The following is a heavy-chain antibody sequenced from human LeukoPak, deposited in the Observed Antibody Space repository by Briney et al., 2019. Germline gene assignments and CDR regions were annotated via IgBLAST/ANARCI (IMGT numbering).Heavy chain of an antibody. Sequence: SETLSLTCTVSGGSISSSSYYWGWIRQPPGKGLEWIGSIYYSGSTYYNPSLKSRVTISVDTSKNQFSLKLSSVTAADTAVYYCATIGYSYELDYWGQGTLVTVSS. CDR1: GGSISSSSYY. J-gene: IGHJ4*02. V-gene: IGHV4-39*01. D-gene: IGHD5-18*01. CDR3: ATIGYSYELDY. CDR2: IYYSGST.